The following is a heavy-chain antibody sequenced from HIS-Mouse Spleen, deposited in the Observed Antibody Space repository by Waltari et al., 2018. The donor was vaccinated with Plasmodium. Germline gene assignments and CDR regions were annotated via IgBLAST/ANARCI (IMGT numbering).Heavy chain of an antibody. Sequence: QLQLQESGPGLVKPSETLSLTCTVPGGSISSSRYYWGLIRQPPGQGLEWIGSIYSSGSTYYNPSLKSRVTISVDTSKNQFSLKLSSVTAADTAVYYCARVPYYYDSSGYGMGWFDPWGQGTLVTVSS. J-gene: IGHJ5*02. CDR2: IYSSGST. CDR1: GGSISSSRYY. CDR3: ARVPYYYDSSGYGMGWFDP. V-gene: IGHV4-39*07. D-gene: IGHD3-22*01.